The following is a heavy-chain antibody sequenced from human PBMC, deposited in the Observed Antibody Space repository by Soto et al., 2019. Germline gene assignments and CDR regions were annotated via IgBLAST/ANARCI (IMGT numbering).Heavy chain of an antibody. CDR2: STHTGNT. V-gene: IGHV1-18*01. CDR1: GYAFPHYV. Sequence: ASVKVSCKTSGYAFPHYVINWVRQAPGHGLEWMGFSTHTGNTNYEQNFQGRVVLTTATSTSPAYMEVTSLRSDDTAVYYCARSGEHPLDYWGEGTPVTVTS. D-gene: IGHD1-26*01. CDR3: ARSGEHPLDY. J-gene: IGHJ1*01.